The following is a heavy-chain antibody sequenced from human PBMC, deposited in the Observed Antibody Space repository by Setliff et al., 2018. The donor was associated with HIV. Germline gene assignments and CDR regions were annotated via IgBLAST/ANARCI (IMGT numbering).Heavy chain of an antibody. D-gene: IGHD4-17*01. J-gene: IGHJ4*02. CDR1: GYTFTGYY. CDR2: INPNSGDT. V-gene: IGHV1-2*02. CDR3: ARPAPYSDYPLFDH. Sequence: SVKVSCKASGYTFTGYYMHWVRQAPGQGLEWMGWINPNSGDTKYSQHFEGRVTMTRDTSINTAYLELSSLTSEDTAVYYCARPAPYSDYPLFDHWGQGTLVTVSS.